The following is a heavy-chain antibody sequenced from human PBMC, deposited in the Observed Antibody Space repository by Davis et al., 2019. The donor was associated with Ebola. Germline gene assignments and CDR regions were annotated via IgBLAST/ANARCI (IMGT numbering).Heavy chain of an antibody. Sequence: SETLSLTCTVSGGSISSSSYYWGWIRQPPGKGLEWIGSIYYSGSTYYNPSLKSRVTISVDTSKNQFSLKLSSVTAADTAVHYCSRHYKTWAAAGPFDYWGQGTLVTVSS. CDR2: IYYSGST. J-gene: IGHJ4*02. CDR1: GGSISSSSYY. D-gene: IGHD6-13*01. V-gene: IGHV4-39*01. CDR3: SRHYKTWAAAGPFDY.